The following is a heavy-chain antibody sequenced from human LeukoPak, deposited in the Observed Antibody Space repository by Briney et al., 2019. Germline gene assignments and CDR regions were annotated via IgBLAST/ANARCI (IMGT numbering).Heavy chain of an antibody. Sequence: GGSLRLSCAASGFTFSSYGMHWVRQAPGKGLEWVAVISYDGSNKYYADSVKGRFTISRDNPKNTLYLQMNSLRAEDTAVYYCAKDQGSSGNLFDYWGQGTLVTVSS. J-gene: IGHJ4*02. CDR1: GFTFSSYG. CDR2: ISYDGSNK. V-gene: IGHV3-30*18. CDR3: AKDQGSSGNLFDY. D-gene: IGHD3-22*01.